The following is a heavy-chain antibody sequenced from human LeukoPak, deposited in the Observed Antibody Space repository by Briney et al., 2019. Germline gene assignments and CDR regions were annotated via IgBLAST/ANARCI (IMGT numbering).Heavy chain of an antibody. V-gene: IGHV4-30-2*01. Sequence: SETLSLTCAVSGGSLSSGGYSWSWIRQPPGKGLEWIGYIYHSGSTYYNPSLKSRVTISVDRSKNQFSLKLSSVTAADTAVYYCARVRDSGYYFGYSDYWGQGTLVTVSS. D-gene: IGHD3-22*01. CDR2: IYHSGST. CDR3: ARVRDSGYYFGYSDY. CDR1: GGSLSSGGYS. J-gene: IGHJ4*02.